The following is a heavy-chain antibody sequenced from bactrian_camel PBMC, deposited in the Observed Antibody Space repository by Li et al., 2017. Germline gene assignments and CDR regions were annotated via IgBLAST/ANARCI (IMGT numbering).Heavy chain of an antibody. D-gene: IGHD4*01. J-gene: IGHJ4*01. CDR2: ISSAEGT. CDR3: AKREYYGTTWNDPTSWSSD. CDR1: DISTNSKC. Sequence: VQLVESGGGSAQTGGSMRLSCTIPDISTNSKCVGWFRQAPGKGLEWVAYISSAEGTYYADSVKGRFTISRDNAKNTLYLQLSSLKTEDTATCYCAKREYYGTTWNDPTSWSSDRGQGTQVTVS. V-gene: IGHV3S1*01.